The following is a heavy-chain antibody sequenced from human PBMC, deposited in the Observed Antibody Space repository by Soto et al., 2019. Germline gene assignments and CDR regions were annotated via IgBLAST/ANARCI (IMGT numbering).Heavy chain of an antibody. Sequence: GGSLRLSCASSGFTFSSYAMSWVRQAPGKGLEWVSAISGSGGSTYYADSVKGRFTISRDNSKNTLYLQMNSLRAEDTAVYYCAKDPANYGDYVFVFDYWGQGTLVTVPQ. CDR1: GFTFSSYA. CDR3: AKDPANYGDYVFVFDY. V-gene: IGHV3-23*01. CDR2: ISGSGGST. D-gene: IGHD4-17*01. J-gene: IGHJ4*02.